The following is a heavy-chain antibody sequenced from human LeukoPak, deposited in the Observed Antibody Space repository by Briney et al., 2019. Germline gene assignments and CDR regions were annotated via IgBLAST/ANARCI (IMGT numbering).Heavy chain of an antibody. J-gene: IGHJ5*02. D-gene: IGHD6-13*01. V-gene: IGHV3-48*01. CDR3: ARQAAAGS. CDR1: GFTFSSYS. CDR2: ISSSSSTI. Sequence: PGGSLRPSCAASGFTFSSYSMNWVRQAPGKGLEWVSYISSSSSTIYYADSAKGRFTISRDNAKNSLYLQMNSLRAEDTAVYYCARQAAAGSWGQGTLVTVSS.